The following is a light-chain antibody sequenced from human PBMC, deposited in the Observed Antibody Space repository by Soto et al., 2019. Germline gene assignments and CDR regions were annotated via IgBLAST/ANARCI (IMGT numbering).Light chain of an antibody. CDR3: QHYNSYSEA. V-gene: IGKV1-5*03. CDR2: KAS. Sequence: DIQMTQSPSSVSASVGDRVTITCRASQTISSWLAWYQQKPGKAPKLLIYKASTLKSGVPSRFSGSGSGTEFTHTISSLQPDDFATYYCQHYNSYSEAFGQGTKVDIK. CDR1: QTISSW. J-gene: IGKJ1*01.